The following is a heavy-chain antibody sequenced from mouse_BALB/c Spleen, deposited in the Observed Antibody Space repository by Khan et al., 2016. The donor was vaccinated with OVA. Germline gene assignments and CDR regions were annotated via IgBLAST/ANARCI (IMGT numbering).Heavy chain of an antibody. CDR2: VSSGGSYT. Sequence: EVELVESGGGLVKPGGSLKLSCAASGFTFNNYAMSWVRQTPEKRLEWVATVSSGGSYTYYPDSVKGRFTISRDNAKNTLYLQMSSLRSEDTALXYCARQGGIYDGPFDYWGQGTTLTVSS. CDR3: ARQGGIYDGPFDY. CDR1: GFTFNNYA. J-gene: IGHJ2*01. V-gene: IGHV5-9-3*01. D-gene: IGHD2-3*01.